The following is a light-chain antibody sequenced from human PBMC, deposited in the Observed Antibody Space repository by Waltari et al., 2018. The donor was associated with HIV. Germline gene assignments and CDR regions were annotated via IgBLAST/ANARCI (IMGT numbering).Light chain of an antibody. Sequence: SFELTQPPSVSVSPGQTARIPCSGDALARQSVYWYQQKPGQAPVVVIYKDTERPSGIPERFSGSSSGTTVTLTINGVQAEDEADYYCQSADTGGTRVFGSGTKVTVL. CDR1: ALARQS. J-gene: IGLJ1*01. CDR2: KDT. V-gene: IGLV3-25*03. CDR3: QSADTGGTRV.